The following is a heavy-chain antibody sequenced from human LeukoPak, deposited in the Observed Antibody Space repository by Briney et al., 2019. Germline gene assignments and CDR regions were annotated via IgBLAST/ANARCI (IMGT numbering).Heavy chain of an antibody. D-gene: IGHD2-2*01. CDR2: INHSGST. CDR3: ASGYCSSTSCLSHYYYYYGMDV. J-gene: IGHJ6*02. V-gene: IGHV4-34*01. Sequence: SETLSLTCAVYGGSFSGYYWSWIRQPPGKGLEWIGEINHSGSTNYNPSLKSRVTISVDTSKNQFSLKLSSVTAADTAVYYCASGYCSSTSCLSHYYYYYGMDVWGQGTTVTVSS. CDR1: GGSFSGYY.